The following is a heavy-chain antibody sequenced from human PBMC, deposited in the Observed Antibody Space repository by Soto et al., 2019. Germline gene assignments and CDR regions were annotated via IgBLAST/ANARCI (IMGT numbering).Heavy chain of an antibody. D-gene: IGHD1-26*01. J-gene: IGHJ6*02. CDR3: ASGIVGTTTSGMDV. CDR2: INWNGGST. V-gene: IGHV3-20*04. Sequence: PGGSLRLSCAASGFTFVDYGMSWVRQAPGKGLEWVSGINWNGGSTGYADSVKGRFTISRDNAKNSLYLQMNSLRAEDTALYYCASGIVGTTTSGMDVWGQGTTVTVSS. CDR1: GFTFVDYG.